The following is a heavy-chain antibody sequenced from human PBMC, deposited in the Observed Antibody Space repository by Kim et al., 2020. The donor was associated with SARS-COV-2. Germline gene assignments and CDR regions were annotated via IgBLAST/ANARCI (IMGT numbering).Heavy chain of an antibody. D-gene: IGHD5-12*01. CDR3: ARVDPGYSGYDFWDYGMDV. V-gene: IGHV1-69*02. CDR2: IIPILGIA. Sequence: SVKVSCKASGGTFSSYTINWVRQAPGQGLEWMGRIIPILGIANYAQKFQGRVTITADKSTSTAYMELSSLRSEDTAVYYCARVDPGYSGYDFWDYGMDVWAKGPRSPSP. J-gene: IGHJ6*02. CDR1: GGTFSSYT.